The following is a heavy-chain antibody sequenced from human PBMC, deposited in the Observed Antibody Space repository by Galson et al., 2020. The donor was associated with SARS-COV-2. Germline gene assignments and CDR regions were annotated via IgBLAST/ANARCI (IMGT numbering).Heavy chain of an antibody. CDR2: ISYDGSNK. CDR1: GFTFSSYA. D-gene: IGHD3-9*01. Sequence: TGGSLRLPCAAPGFTFSSYAMHWVRQAPGKGLEWVAVISYDGSNKYYADPVKGRFTISRDNSKNTLYLQMNSLRAEDTAVYYCARDRGRYDILTGGDYWGQGTLVTVSS. V-gene: IGHV3-30-3*01. CDR3: ARDRGRYDILTGGDY. J-gene: IGHJ4*02.